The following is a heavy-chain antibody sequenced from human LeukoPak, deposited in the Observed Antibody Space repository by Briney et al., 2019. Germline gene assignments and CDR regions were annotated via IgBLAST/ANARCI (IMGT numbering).Heavy chain of an antibody. CDR3: ARGGLAAAGPVWFDP. J-gene: IGHJ5*02. CDR1: GFTFSSYS. Sequence: GGSLRLSCAASGFTFSSYSMNWVRQAPGKGLEWVSSISSSSSYIYYADSVKGRFTISRDNAKNSLYLQMNSLGAEDTAVYYCARGGLAAAGPVWFDPWGQGTLVTVSS. V-gene: IGHV3-21*01. CDR2: ISSSSSYI. D-gene: IGHD6-13*01.